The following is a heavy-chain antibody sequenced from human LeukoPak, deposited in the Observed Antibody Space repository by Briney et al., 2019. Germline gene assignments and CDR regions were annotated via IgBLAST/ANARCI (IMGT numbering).Heavy chain of an antibody. CDR3: ARANYGDYPGGYYGMDV. D-gene: IGHD4-17*01. Sequence: ASVKVSCKASGYTFTSYGISWVRQAPGQGLEWMGWISAYNGNTNYAQKLQGRVTMTTDTSTSTAYTELRSLRSDDTAVYYCARANYGDYPGGYYGMDVWGKGTTVTVSS. CDR2: ISAYNGNT. J-gene: IGHJ6*04. V-gene: IGHV1-18*04. CDR1: GYTFTSYG.